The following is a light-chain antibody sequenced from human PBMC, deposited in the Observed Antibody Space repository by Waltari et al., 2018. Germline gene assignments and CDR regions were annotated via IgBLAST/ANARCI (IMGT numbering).Light chain of an antibody. Sequence: QSALTQPAPVSGSPGQSITISCTGATSDLVDYNYVSWYQQHPDRAPRLMIYEVSNRPSGVSNRFSGSKSGNTASLTISGLQAEDEADYYCFSYTTSSTWVFGGGTKLTVL. CDR1: TSDLVDYNY. J-gene: IGLJ3*02. CDR3: FSYTTSSTWV. V-gene: IGLV2-14*01. CDR2: EVS.